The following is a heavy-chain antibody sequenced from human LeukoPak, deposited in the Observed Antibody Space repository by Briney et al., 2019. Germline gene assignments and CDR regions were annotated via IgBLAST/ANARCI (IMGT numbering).Heavy chain of an antibody. Sequence: GGSLRLSCAASGFTFSSYAMSWVRQAPGKGLEWVSAISGSGGSTYYADSVKGRFTISRDNSKNTLYLQMNSLRAEDTAVYYCAKERSYDFWSGHARTYYMDVWGKGTTVTVSS. CDR1: GFTFSSYA. V-gene: IGHV3-23*01. D-gene: IGHD3-3*01. CDR2: ISGSGGST. CDR3: AKERSYDFWSGHARTYYMDV. J-gene: IGHJ6*03.